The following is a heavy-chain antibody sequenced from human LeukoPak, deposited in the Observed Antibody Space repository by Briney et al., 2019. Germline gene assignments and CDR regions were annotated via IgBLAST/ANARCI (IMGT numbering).Heavy chain of an antibody. V-gene: IGHV7-4-1*02. D-gene: IGHD6-19*01. CDR1: GYTFTSYA. J-gene: IGHJ4*02. Sequence: GASVKVSCKASGYTFTSYAMNWVRQTPGQGLEWMGWINTNTGNPTYAQGFTGRFVFSLDTSVSTAYLQISSLKAEDTAVYYCARATAGTTETYWDYWGQGTLVTVSS. CDR2: INTNTGNP. CDR3: ARATAGTTETYWDY.